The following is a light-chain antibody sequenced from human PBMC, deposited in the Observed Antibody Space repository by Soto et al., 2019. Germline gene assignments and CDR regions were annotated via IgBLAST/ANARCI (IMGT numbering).Light chain of an antibody. J-gene: IGLJ3*02. V-gene: IGLV2-14*03. CDR1: SSDVGDRNY. CDR3: SSYTTIGTWV. CDR2: EVN. Sequence: QSALTQPASVSGSPGQSITISCTGTSSDVGDRNYVSWYQQHPNKAPKLIIYEVNNRPSGVSNRFSGSKSGNTASLTISGLQPEGEADYHCSSYTTIGTWVFGGGTKVTVL.